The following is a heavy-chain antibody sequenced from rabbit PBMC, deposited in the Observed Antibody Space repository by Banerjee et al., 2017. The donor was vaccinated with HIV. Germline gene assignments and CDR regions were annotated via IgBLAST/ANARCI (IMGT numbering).Heavy chain of an antibody. Sequence: QSLEESGGGLVKPEGSLTLTCKASGFDLSSYYYMCWVRQAPGKGLEWIACINTSSGNTVYASWAKGRFTITRSTSLNTVTLKMTSLTAADTATYFCARRYPGYGYAACYFNLWGQGTLVTVS. J-gene: IGHJ4*01. CDR1: GFDLSSYYY. D-gene: IGHD6-1*01. CDR2: INTSSGNT. CDR3: ARRYPGYGYAACYFNL. V-gene: IGHV1S43*01.